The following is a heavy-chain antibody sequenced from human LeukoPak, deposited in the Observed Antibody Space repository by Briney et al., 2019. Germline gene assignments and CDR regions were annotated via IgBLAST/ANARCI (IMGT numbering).Heavy chain of an antibody. J-gene: IGHJ3*02. CDR3: ARSFGVVHDAFDI. D-gene: IGHD3-3*01. CDR1: GGSISSSSYY. V-gene: IGHV4-39*01. CDR2: IYYSGST. Sequence: PSETLSLTCTVSGGSISSSSYYWGWIRQPPGKGLEWIGSIYYSGSTYYNPSLKSRVTISVDTSKNQFSLKLSSVTAADTAVYYCARSFGVVHDAFDIWGQGTMVTVSS.